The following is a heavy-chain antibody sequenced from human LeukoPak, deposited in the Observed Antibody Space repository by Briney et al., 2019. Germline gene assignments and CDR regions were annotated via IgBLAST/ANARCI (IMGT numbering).Heavy chain of an antibody. CDR1: GFTFSSYA. V-gene: IGHV3-23*01. CDR2: ISGSGGST. Sequence: GGSLRLSCAASGFTFSSYAMSWVRQAPGKGLEWVSAISGSGGSTYYADSVKGRFTISRDNSKNTLYLQMNSLRAEDTAVYYCSKKGQSEDYGKPGWGQGTLVTVSS. CDR3: SKKGQSEDYGKPG. D-gene: IGHD4-17*01. J-gene: IGHJ4*02.